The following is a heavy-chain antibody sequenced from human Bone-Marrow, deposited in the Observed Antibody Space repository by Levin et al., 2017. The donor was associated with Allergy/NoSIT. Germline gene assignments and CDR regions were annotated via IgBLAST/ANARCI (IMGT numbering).Heavy chain of an antibody. CDR3: ARPDCDGTSCYYFFDS. CDR1: GFTFSRYS. CDR2: ISRSSSTI. V-gene: IGHV3-48*02. Sequence: PSETLSLTCAASGFTFSRYSMNWVRQAPGRGLEWVSYISRSSSTIFYADSVKGRFTISRDNAKNSLYLQMNSLRDEDTAVYYCARPDCDGTSCYYFFDSWGQGTLVTVSS. J-gene: IGHJ4*02. D-gene: IGHD2-2*01.